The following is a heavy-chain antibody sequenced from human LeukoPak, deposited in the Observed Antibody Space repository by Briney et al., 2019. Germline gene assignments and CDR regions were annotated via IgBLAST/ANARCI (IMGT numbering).Heavy chain of an antibody. CDR2: MNPNSSNT. CDR1: GYTFTSYD. V-gene: IGHV1-8*03. CDR3: ARGLEIAVAGPYYYYMDV. D-gene: IGHD6-19*01. J-gene: IGHJ6*03. Sequence: ASVKVSCKASGYTFTSYDINWVRQATGQGLEWMGWMNPNSSNTGYAQKFQGRVTITRNTSISTAYMELSSLRSEDTAVYYCARGLEIAVAGPYYYYMDVWGKGTTVTVSS.